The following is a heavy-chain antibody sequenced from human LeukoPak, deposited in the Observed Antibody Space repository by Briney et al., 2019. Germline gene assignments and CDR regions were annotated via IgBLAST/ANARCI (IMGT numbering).Heavy chain of an antibody. J-gene: IGHJ4*02. CDR2: IYYSGST. Sequence: SETLSLTCTVSGGSISSYYWSWIRQPPGKGLEWIGSIYYSGSTYYNPSLKSRVTISVDTSKNQFSLKLSSVTAADTAVYYCASGNYGDLDYWGQGTLVTVSS. CDR1: GGSISSYY. CDR3: ASGNYGDLDY. V-gene: IGHV4-39*01. D-gene: IGHD4-17*01.